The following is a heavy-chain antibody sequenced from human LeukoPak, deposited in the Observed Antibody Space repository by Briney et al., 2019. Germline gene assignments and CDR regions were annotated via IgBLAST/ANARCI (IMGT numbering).Heavy chain of an antibody. Sequence: PGGSLRLSCAASGFTFSTYAMSWVRQAPGKGLQWVSAIGGSGYSTYYADSVRGRFTISRDNSKNTLYLQMHSLRAEDTAVYYCARDLRKYYYDSSGYYLDYWGQGTLVTVSS. CDR1: GFTFSTYA. D-gene: IGHD3-22*01. V-gene: IGHV3-23*01. CDR2: IGGSGYST. CDR3: ARDLRKYYYDSSGYYLDY. J-gene: IGHJ4*02.